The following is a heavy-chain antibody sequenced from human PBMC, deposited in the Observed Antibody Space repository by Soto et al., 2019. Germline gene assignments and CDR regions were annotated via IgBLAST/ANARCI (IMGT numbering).Heavy chain of an antibody. CDR3: AKPRGYYYDSSGYEY. CDR1: GFTFSSCA. CDR2: ISDSGGNT. D-gene: IGHD3-22*01. V-gene: IGHV3-23*01. J-gene: IGHJ4*02. Sequence: PGGSLRLSCAAFGFTFSSCAMSWVRQAPGKGLEWVSAISDSGGNTYYADSVKGRFTISRDNSKTTLYLQMNSLRAEDTALYYCAKPRGYYYDSSGYEYWGQGILVTVSS.